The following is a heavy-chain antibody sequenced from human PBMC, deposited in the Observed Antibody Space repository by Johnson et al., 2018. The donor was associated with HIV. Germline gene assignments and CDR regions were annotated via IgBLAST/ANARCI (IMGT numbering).Heavy chain of an antibody. CDR1: GFTFDDYG. Sequence: VQLVESGGGVVRPGGSLRLSCAASGFTFDDYGMSWVRQAPGKGLEWVSGINWNGGRKGYADSVKGRLTISRDDSKSIAYLQMNSLKTEDTAVYYCTRDSPVSSGWYLSAFDIWGQGTMVTVSS. CDR3: TRDSPVSSGWYLSAFDI. D-gene: IGHD6-19*01. CDR2: INWNGGRK. V-gene: IGHV3-20*04. J-gene: IGHJ3*02.